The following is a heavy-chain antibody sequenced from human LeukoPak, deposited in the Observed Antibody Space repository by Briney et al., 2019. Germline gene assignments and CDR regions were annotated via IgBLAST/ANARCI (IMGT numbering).Heavy chain of an antibody. Sequence: GGSLRLSCAASGFTFSSYAMSWVRQAPGKGLEGVSAISGSGGSTYYADSGKGRFTISRDNSKNTLYLQMNSLGAEDTAVYYCAKDPGGDYDYVWGSYRNWGQGTLVTVSS. CDR1: GFTFSSYA. CDR3: AKDPGGDYDYVWGSYRN. J-gene: IGHJ4*02. V-gene: IGHV3-23*01. D-gene: IGHD3-16*02. CDR2: ISGSGGST.